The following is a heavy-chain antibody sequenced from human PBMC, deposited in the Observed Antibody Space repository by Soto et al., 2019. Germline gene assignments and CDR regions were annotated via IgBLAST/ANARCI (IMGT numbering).Heavy chain of an antibody. CDR2: IYPGDSDT. D-gene: IGHD4-4*01. Sequence: PGESPKISCKGSGYSFTSYWIGWVRQMPGKGLEWMGIIYPGDSDTRYSPSFQGQVTISADKSISTAYLQWSSLKASDTAMYYCARHANDYSNYGERDYYGMDVWGQGTTVTVSS. V-gene: IGHV5-51*01. J-gene: IGHJ6*02. CDR1: GYSFTSYW. CDR3: ARHANDYSNYGERDYYGMDV.